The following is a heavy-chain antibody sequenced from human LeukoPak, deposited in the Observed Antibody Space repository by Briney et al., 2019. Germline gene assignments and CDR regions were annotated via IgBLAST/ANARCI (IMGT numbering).Heavy chain of an antibody. V-gene: IGHV3-23*01. CDR1: GFTFSSYA. D-gene: IGHD6-13*01. J-gene: IGHJ4*02. CDR2: ISGSGGST. CDR3: AKALNIAASWTGDY. Sequence: PGGSLRLSCAASGFTFSSYAMSWVRQAPGKGLEWVSAISGSGGSTYYADSVKGRFPISRDNSKNTLYLQMNSLRAEDTAVYYCAKALNIAASWTGDYWGQGTLVTVSS.